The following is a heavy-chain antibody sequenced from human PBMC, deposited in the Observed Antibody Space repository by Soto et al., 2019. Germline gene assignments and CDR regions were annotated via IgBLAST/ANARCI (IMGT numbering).Heavy chain of an antibody. CDR2: SIPIFGTA. D-gene: IGHD1-26*01. CDR3: ERYGGRHSGGIDY. V-gene: IGHV1-69*01. Sequence: QVKRVQSAVEVKRPGSSVKVSGKAPGGTFSSDTINWVRQAPGQGLEWVGESIPIFGTANYAQQFPGRVTSTADESTTTAYMYLSSLRSEDTAVYYFERYGGRHSGGIDYWGQGTLVTVSS. CDR1: GGTFSSDT. J-gene: IGHJ4*02.